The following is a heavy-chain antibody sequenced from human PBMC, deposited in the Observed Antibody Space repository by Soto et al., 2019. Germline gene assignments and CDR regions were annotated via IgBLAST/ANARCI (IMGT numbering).Heavy chain of an antibody. D-gene: IGHD3-16*01. CDR2: VFYGGT. J-gene: IGHJ4*02. CDR3: ASYRGALYFGS. Sequence: NPSETLSLTCSVSGRSMSSNYWSWIRQSPDKGLEWLGYVFYGGTDYNPSLGGRVSMSVETSKSQFSLKLTSVTVADTAVYYCASYRGALYFGSWGPGSLGTSPQ. CDR1: GRSMSSNY. V-gene: IGHV4-59*01.